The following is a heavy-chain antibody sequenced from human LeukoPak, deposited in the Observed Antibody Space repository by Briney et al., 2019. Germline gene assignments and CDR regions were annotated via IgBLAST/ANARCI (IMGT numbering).Heavy chain of an antibody. D-gene: IGHD3-22*01. V-gene: IGHV1-18*01. CDR1: GYTFTSYG. CDR3: ATQSITMMPLSD. J-gene: IGHJ4*02. CDR2: MSAYNNNT. Sequence: GASVKVSCKASGYTFTSYGISWVRQASGQGLEWMGWMSAYNNNTNYAQKLQGRVTMTTDTSTSTAYMELRSLRSDDTAVYYCATQSITMMPLSDWGQGTLVTVSS.